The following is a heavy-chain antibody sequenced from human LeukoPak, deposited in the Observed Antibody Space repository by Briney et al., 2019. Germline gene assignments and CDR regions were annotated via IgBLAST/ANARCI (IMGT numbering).Heavy chain of an antibody. V-gene: IGHV3-21*01. J-gene: IGHJ4*02. Sequence: GGSLRLSCAASGFTFSSYSMNWVRQAPGKGLEWVSSISSSSSYIYYADSVKGRFTISRDNAKNSLYLQMNSLRAEDTAVYYCARDHSSIAVAGTVLYYWGQGTLVTASS. CDR3: ARDHSSIAVAGTVLYY. CDR2: ISSSSSYI. CDR1: GFTFSSYS. D-gene: IGHD6-19*01.